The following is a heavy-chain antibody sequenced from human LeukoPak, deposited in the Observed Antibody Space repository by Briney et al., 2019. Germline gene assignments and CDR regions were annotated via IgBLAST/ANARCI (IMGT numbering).Heavy chain of an antibody. CDR3: TRGPPFRGSQGWFDP. CDR2: LNPNSGKS. CDR1: GYTFTGYD. J-gene: IGHJ5*02. Sequence: ASVKVSCKASGYTFTGYDINWVRQATGQGFEWMGWLNPNSGKSDFAQKFQGRVTMTRDTSISTAYMELGSLISEDTAVYYCTRGPPFRGSQGWFDPWGQGTLVIVSS. V-gene: IGHV1-8*01. D-gene: IGHD1-26*01.